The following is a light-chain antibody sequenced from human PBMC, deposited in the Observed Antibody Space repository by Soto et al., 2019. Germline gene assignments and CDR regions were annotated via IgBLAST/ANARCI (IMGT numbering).Light chain of an antibody. J-gene: IGKJ3*01. V-gene: IGKV3-11*01. Sequence: EIVLTQSPATLSLSPGERATLSCRASQSVSSYLAWYQQKPGQAPRLLIYDASNRATGIPARFSGSGSGTDFTLTISSLEPEDFAVYYCQQSNNWPPLFGPGTKVDIK. CDR1: QSVSSY. CDR3: QQSNNWPPL. CDR2: DAS.